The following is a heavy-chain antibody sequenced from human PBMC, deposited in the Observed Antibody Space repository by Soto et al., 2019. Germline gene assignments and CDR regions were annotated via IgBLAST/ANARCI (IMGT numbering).Heavy chain of an antibody. CDR2: ISAYNGNT. CDR1: GYTFTSYG. Sequence: QVQLVQSGAEVKKPGASVKVSCKASGYTFTSYGISWVRQAPGQGLEWMGWISAYNGNTNYAQKLQGRVTMTTDTSTSTAYMELRSLRSDDTAVYYCASERTGSYYDSSGYYYQGWFDPWGKGTLFTFSS. J-gene: IGHJ5*02. CDR3: ASERTGSYYDSSGYYYQGWFDP. V-gene: IGHV1-18*01. D-gene: IGHD3-22*01.